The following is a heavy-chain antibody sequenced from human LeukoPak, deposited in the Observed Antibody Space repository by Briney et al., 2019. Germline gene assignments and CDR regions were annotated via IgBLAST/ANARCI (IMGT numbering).Heavy chain of an antibody. V-gene: IGHV3-30*03. CDR3: ARDPSSGWYHYFDY. J-gene: IGHJ4*02. D-gene: IGHD6-19*01. CDR2: ISYDGSNG. Sequence: GGSLRLSCAASGFTFSNYWMTWVRQAPGKGLEWVAVISYDGSNGDYADSVKGRFTISRDNSKNTLYLQMNSLRAEDTAVYYCARDPSSGWYHYFDYWGQGTLVTVSS. CDR1: GFTFSNYW.